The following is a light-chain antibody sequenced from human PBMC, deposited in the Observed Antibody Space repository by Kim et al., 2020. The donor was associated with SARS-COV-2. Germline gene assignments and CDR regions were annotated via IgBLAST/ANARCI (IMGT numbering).Light chain of an antibody. CDR1: NSEVGGYNY. J-gene: IGLJ3*02. Sequence: GQSVTLTCTGTNSEVGGYNYVTWYQQHPGKAPKLMIYEVSKRPSGVPDRFSGSKAGNTASLTVSGLRPEDEADYYCGSYAGSDNWVFGGGTKLTVL. CDR2: EVS. V-gene: IGLV2-8*01. CDR3: GSYAGSDNWV.